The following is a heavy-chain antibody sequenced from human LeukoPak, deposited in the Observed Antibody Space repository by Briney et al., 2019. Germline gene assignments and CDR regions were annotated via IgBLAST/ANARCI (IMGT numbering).Heavy chain of an antibody. J-gene: IGHJ4*02. V-gene: IGHV4-39*01. CDR3: ARHPSMTTVVFDY. Sequence: SETLSLTCTVSGGSISSSGYYWGWIRQPPGKGLEWIGSIYYSGNTYYNPSLKTRVTISVDTSKRQFSLKLSSVTASDTALYYCARHPSMTTVVFDYWGQGTLVTVSS. D-gene: IGHD4-23*01. CDR2: IYYSGNT. CDR1: GGSISSSGYY.